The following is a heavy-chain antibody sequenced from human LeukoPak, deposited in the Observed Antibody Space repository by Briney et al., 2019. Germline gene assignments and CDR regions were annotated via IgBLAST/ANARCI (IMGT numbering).Heavy chain of an antibody. D-gene: IGHD2-15*01. CDR3: ARQEYCSGASCYTWFDP. Sequence: GESLKISCKGSGYSFTSYWIGWVRQMPGKGLEWMGIIYPGDSDTRYSPSFQGQVTISADKSISTAYLQWSSLKASDTAMYYCARQEYCSGASCYTWFDPLGPGNPGHRLL. CDR2: IYPGDSDT. J-gene: IGHJ5*02. V-gene: IGHV5-51*01. CDR1: GYSFTSYW.